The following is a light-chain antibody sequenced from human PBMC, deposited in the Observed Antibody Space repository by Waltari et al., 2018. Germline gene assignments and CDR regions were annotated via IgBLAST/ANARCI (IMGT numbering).Light chain of an antibody. CDR1: TGAVTSGHY. V-gene: IGLV7-46*01. CDR2: DET. J-gene: IGLJ3*02. Sequence: QAVVTQAPSLTVSPGGTVTLTCASSTGAVTSGHYPYWFTQKPGSAPRTLISDETIKYSWTPARFSGSLLGGEAALTLSGAQPEDEAEYYGFLSYVDGGVFGGGTRLTVL. CDR3: FLSYVDGGV.